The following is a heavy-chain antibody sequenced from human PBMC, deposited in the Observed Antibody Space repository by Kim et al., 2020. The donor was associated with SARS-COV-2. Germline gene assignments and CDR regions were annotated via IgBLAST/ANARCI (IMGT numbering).Heavy chain of an antibody. J-gene: IGHJ6*03. Sequence: SETLSLTCAVYGGSFSSYYWSWIRQPPGKGLEWIGEINHSGSTNYNPSLKSRVTISVDTSKNQFSLKLSSVTAADTTVYYCARGRVRGDYYYYMDVWGKGTTVTVSS. CDR1: GGSFSSYY. D-gene: IGHD3-10*01. CDR2: INHSGST. CDR3: ARGRVRGDYYYYMDV. V-gene: IGHV4-34*01.